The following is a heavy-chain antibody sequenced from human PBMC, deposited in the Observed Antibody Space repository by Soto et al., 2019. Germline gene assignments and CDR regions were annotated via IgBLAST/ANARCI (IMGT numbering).Heavy chain of an antibody. D-gene: IGHD3-10*01. J-gene: IGHJ4*02. CDR2: ISGSGIDV. CDR1: GFDSSSYA. V-gene: IGHV3-23*05. CDR3: AFGTRGVVDTYYHY. Sequence: GGSLRLSCAASGFDSSSYAMNWARQAPGKGLEWVSGISGSGIDVYYADSVRGRFTISRDNSKNTIYLQVNSLRVEDTAMYYCAFGTRGVVDTYYHYWGRGTMVTVSS.